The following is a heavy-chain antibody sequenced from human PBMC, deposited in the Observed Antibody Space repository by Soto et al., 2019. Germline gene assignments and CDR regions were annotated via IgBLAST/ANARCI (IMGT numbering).Heavy chain of an antibody. V-gene: IGHV3-33*01. CDR3: ARDGGRGAVAAASDY. Sequence: ESGGGVVQPGRSLRLSCAASGFTFSSYGMHWVRQAPGKGLEWVAVIWYDGSNKYYADSVKGRFTISRDNSKNTLYLQMNSLRAEDTAVYYCARDGGRGAVAAASDYWGQGTLVTVSS. CDR2: IWYDGSNK. D-gene: IGHD6-19*01. CDR1: GFTFSSYG. J-gene: IGHJ4*02.